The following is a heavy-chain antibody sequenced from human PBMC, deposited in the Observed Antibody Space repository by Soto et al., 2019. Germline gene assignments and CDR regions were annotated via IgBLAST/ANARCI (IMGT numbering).Heavy chain of an antibody. D-gene: IGHD6-25*01. Sequence: PGGCHRFSCEVSVFPLRDYGMLWVRQAQGKGLEWVAVVSYDGNVKFYADSVKGRFTIHRDNPKNTLYPQLNSLRTAPTAIYYCAEDRTAKAAAEFDYWGQGT. V-gene: IGHV3-30*18. J-gene: IGHJ4*02. CDR3: AEDRTAKAAAEFDY. CDR1: VFPLRDYG. CDR2: VSYDGNVK.